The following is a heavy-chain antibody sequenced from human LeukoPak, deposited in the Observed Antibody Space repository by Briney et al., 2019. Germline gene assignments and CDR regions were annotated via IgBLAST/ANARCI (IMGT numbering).Heavy chain of an antibody. Sequence: SGGSLRLSCAASGFTFSSYSMNWVRQAPGKGLEWVSYISSSSSTIYYADPVKGRFTISRDNAKNSLYLQMNSLRAEDTAVYYCARPDVDTAMVFDYWGQGTLVTVSS. CDR3: ARPDVDTAMVFDY. D-gene: IGHD5-18*01. CDR2: ISSSSSTI. J-gene: IGHJ4*02. CDR1: GFTFSSYS. V-gene: IGHV3-48*04.